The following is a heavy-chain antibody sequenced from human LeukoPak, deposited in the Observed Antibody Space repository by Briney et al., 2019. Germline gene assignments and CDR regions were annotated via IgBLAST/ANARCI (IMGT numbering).Heavy chain of an antibody. Sequence: SVKVSCKASGGTFSSYAISWVRQAPGQGLEWMGRIIPILGIANYAQKFQGRVTITADKSTSTAYMELSSLRSEDTAVYYCARDLVPGDAFDIWGQGTMVTVSS. CDR3: ARDLVPGDAFDI. D-gene: IGHD2-2*01. CDR1: GGTFSSYA. J-gene: IGHJ3*02. V-gene: IGHV1-69*04. CDR2: IIPILGIA.